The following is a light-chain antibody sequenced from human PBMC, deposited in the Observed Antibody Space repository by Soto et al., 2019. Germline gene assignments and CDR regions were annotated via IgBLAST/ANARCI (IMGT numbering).Light chain of an antibody. CDR1: QSISSW. V-gene: IGKV1-5*03. Sequence: DIQLTQSPSTLSASVGDRVTITCRASQSISSWLAWYQQKPGKAPNLLIYKASSLESGVPSRFSGSGSGTEFTLTISSLKPDDFATYYCQQYSTYSTFGQGTKVEIK. CDR3: QQYSTYST. CDR2: KAS. J-gene: IGKJ1*01.